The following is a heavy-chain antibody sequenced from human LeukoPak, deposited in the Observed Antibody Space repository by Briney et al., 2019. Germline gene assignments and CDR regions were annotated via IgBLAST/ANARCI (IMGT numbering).Heavy chain of an antibody. CDR3: ARKALPGNWFDP. J-gene: IGHJ5*02. Sequence: PSETLSLTCTVSGDSISRYYWSWIRQPAGKGLEWIGRIYASGSTNYNPSLKSRVTMSLDTSKNQFSLNLSSVTAADTAVYYCARKALPGNWFDPWGQGTLVTVSS. CDR1: GDSISRYY. V-gene: IGHV4-4*07. CDR2: IYASGST.